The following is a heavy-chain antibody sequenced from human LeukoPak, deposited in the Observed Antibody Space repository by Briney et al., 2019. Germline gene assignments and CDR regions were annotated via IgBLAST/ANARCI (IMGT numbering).Heavy chain of an antibody. J-gene: IGHJ5*02. D-gene: IGHD3-10*01. V-gene: IGHV4-59*08. CDR1: AGSISSYS. CDR2: IYYSGST. CDR3: ARPADGSGSYPFDP. Sequence: SETLSLTCTVSAGSISSYSWSWIRHPPGGGLEWNGYIYYSGSTNYNPSLKSRVTISLDTSKNQMSLKLTSVTAADTAVYYCARPADGSGSYPFDPWGQGTLVTVSS.